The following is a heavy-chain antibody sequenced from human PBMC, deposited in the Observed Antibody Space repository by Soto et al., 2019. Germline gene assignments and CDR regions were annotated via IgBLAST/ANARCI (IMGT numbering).Heavy chain of an antibody. CDR3: ARDRSTAH. Sequence: QVQLVQSGAEVKKPGASVTVSCKASGYTFDRYAMSWLRQAPGQGLEWMGGITGDTHEATYAQKFQGRVSLTRDRSTTTSYMELRRLRYDDTAVYYCARDRSTAHCGQGTLVNVSS. CDR2: ITGDTHEA. V-gene: IGHV1-18*01. CDR1: GYTFDRYA. J-gene: IGHJ4*02. D-gene: IGHD6-13*01.